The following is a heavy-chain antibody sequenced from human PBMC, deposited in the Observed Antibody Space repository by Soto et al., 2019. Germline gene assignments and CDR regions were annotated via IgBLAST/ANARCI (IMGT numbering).Heavy chain of an antibody. Sequence: PSETLSLTCTVSGGSISRGDYYWSWIRQPPGKGLEWIGYIYYSGSTYYNPSLKSRVTISVDTSKNQFSLKLSSVTAADTAVYYCARTGLYGDYEYWGQGTLVTVSS. CDR3: ARTGLYGDYEY. V-gene: IGHV4-30-4*01. J-gene: IGHJ4*02. D-gene: IGHD4-17*01. CDR1: GGSISRGDYY. CDR2: IYYSGST.